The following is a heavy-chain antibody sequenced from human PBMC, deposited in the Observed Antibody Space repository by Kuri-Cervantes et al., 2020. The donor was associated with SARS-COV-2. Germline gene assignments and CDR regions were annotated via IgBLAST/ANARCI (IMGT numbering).Heavy chain of an antibody. J-gene: IGHJ3*02. Sequence: GESLKISCAASGFTFDDYGMSWVRQAPGKGLEWVSGINWNGGSTGYADSVKGRFTISRDNAKNSLYLQMNSLRAEDTAVYYCARGDCSSTSCYGPFAFDIWGQGTMVTVSS. CDR3: ARGDCSSTSCYGPFAFDI. CDR1: GFTFDDYG. CDR2: INWNGGST. D-gene: IGHD2-2*01. V-gene: IGHV3-20*04.